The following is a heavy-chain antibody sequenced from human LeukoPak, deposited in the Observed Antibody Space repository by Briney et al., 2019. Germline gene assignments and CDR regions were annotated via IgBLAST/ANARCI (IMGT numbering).Heavy chain of an antibody. Sequence: SQTLPLTGPISRDSVAKNSAAWKWLRQSPSRAVQWLGRTYYRSKWYNDDAVSVNSRLIINPDTSKNQFSLQLNSGSPEDTAVYNCGRGLYGFDIWGQGTMVTVSS. V-gene: IGHV6-1*01. CDR2: TYYRSKWYN. J-gene: IGHJ3*02. CDR3: GRGLYGFDI. CDR1: RDSVAKNSAA.